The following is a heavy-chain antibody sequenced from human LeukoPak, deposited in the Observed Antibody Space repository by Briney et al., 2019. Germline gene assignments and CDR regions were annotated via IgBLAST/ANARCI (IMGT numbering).Heavy chain of an antibody. Sequence: GASVKVSCKASGYTFTSYDINWVRQATGQGLEWMGWMNPNSGNTGYAQKFQGRVTMTRNTSINTAYMELSSLRSEDTAVDYCARWGHYYGSGSYQNWFDPWGQGTLVTVSS. CDR3: ARWGHYYGSGSYQNWFDP. CDR2: MNPNSGNT. CDR1: GYTFTSYD. D-gene: IGHD3-10*01. V-gene: IGHV1-8*01. J-gene: IGHJ5*02.